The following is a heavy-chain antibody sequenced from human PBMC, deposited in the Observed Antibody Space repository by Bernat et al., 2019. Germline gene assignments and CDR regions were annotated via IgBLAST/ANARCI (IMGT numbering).Heavy chain of an antibody. CDR1: RFTFSSYG. Sequence: QVQLVESGGGVVQPGRSLRLSCAASRFTFSSYGMHWVRQATGKGLEWVAVIWYDGSNKDYAESVKGRFTISRDNSKNKLYQQMNNLRAEDTAVYYCGITYSGRDFVSKYYYYGVDVWGQGTTVTVSS. J-gene: IGHJ6*02. V-gene: IGHV3-33*01. D-gene: IGHD1-26*01. CDR2: IWYDGSNK. CDR3: GITYSGRDFVSKYYYYGVDV.